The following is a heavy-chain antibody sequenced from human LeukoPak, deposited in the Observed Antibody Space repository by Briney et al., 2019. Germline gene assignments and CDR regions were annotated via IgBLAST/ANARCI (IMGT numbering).Heavy chain of an antibody. Sequence: PGRSLRLSCAASGFTFNIYAMSWVRQTPGKGLEWVSSITSRDGTTYYTDSVKGRFTISRDNAKNTLYLQMNSLRAEDTAVYYCAMIKEGWGQGTLVTVSS. D-gene: IGHD3-22*01. CDR1: GFTFNIYA. CDR3: AMIKEG. CDR2: ITSRDGTT. V-gene: IGHV3-23*01. J-gene: IGHJ4*02.